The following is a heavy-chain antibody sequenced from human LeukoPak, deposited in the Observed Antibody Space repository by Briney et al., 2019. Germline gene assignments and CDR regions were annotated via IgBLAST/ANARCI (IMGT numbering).Heavy chain of an antibody. J-gene: IGHJ5*02. CDR3: ARANEIAVARIWFDP. CDR2: TYYRSKWYN. V-gene: IGHV6-1*01. D-gene: IGHD6-19*01. CDR1: GDSVSSNSAA. Sequence: SQTLSPTCAISGDSVSSNSAAWNWIRQSPSRGLEWLGRTYYRSKWYNDYAVSVKSRITINPDTSKNQFSLQLNSVTPEDTAVYYCARANEIAVARIWFDPWGQGTLVTVSS.